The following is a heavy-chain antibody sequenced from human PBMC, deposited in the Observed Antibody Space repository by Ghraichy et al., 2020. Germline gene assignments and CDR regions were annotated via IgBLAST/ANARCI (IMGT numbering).Heavy chain of an antibody. Sequence: SETLSLTCAVYGGSFSGYYWSWIRQPPGKGLEWIGEINHSGSTNYNPSLKSRVTITVDTSKNQFSLKLSSVTAADTAVYYCAVCSSTSCYDGYYYGMDVWSQGTTVTVSS. V-gene: IGHV4-34*01. CDR2: INHSGST. D-gene: IGHD2-2*01. J-gene: IGHJ6*02. CDR3: AVCSSTSCYDGYYYGMDV. CDR1: GGSFSGYY.